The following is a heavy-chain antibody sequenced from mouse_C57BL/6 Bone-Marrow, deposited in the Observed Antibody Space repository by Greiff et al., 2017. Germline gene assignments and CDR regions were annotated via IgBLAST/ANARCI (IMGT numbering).Heavy chain of an antibody. Sequence: VQLQQSGAELVRPGASVKLSCTASGFNIKDDYMHWVKQRPEQGLEWIGWIDPENGDTEYASKFQGKATITADPSSNTAYLQLSSLTSEDTAVYYCTTTVVAFDYWGQGTTLTVSS. J-gene: IGHJ2*01. CDR3: TTTVVAFDY. V-gene: IGHV14-4*01. CDR2: IDPENGDT. CDR1: GFNIKDDY. D-gene: IGHD1-1*01.